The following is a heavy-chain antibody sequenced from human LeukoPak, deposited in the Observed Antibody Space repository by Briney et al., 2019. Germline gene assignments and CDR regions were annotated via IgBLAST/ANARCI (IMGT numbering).Heavy chain of an antibody. J-gene: IGHJ5*02. CDR3: ARHPQWLRYNSFDP. Sequence: SETLSLTCAVYGGSFSGYYWSWIRQPPGKGLKWIGEINHSGSTNYNPSLKSRVTISVDTSKNQFSLKLSSVTAADTALYYCARHPQWLRYNSFDPWGQGTLVTVSS. V-gene: IGHV4-34*01. CDR2: INHSGST. CDR1: GGSFSGYY. D-gene: IGHD6-19*01.